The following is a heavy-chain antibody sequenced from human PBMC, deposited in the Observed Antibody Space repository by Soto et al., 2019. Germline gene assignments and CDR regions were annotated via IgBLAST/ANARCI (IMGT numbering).Heavy chain of an antibody. Sequence: VQVVESGGGLVQPGGFLRLSCAASRFTFSSYSMNWVRQARGKGPEWVSYISSSSSTIYYADSVKGRFTISRDNAKNSLYLQMYSLRAEDTAVYYCARGFCGSCYSFDYWGQGTLVTVSS. CDR3: ARGFCGSCYSFDY. D-gene: IGHD2-15*01. J-gene: IGHJ4*02. CDR2: ISSSSSTI. V-gene: IGHV3-48*01. CDR1: RFTFSSYS.